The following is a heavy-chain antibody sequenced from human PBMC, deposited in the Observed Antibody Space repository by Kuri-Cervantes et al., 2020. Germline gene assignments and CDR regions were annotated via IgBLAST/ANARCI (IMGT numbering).Heavy chain of an antibody. V-gene: IGHV4-39*07. CDR1: GGSISSSSYY. CDR2: IYTSGST. Sequence: SETLSLTCTVSGGSISSSSYYWGWIRQPPGKGLEWIGRIYTSGSTNYNPSLKSRVTMSVDTSKNQFSLKLSSVTAADTAVYYCAATLDYYDSSGYYFRWGQGTLVTVSS. D-gene: IGHD3-22*01. CDR3: AATLDYYDSSGYYFR. J-gene: IGHJ4*02.